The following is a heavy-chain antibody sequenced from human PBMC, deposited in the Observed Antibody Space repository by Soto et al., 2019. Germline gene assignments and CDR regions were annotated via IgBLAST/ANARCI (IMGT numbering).Heavy chain of an antibody. D-gene: IGHD3-9*01. CDR2: IHYSGNT. V-gene: IGHV4-31*03. J-gene: IGHJ4*02. CDR3: AKSLTINADFDC. Sequence: QVQLQESGPGLVKPSETLSLTCTVSGGSISSSGYYWSWIRQNPGKGLEWIGYIHYSGNTYYNPSLKSRVTISVDTSKNQFSLRLSSVTAADTAVYYCAKSLTINADFDCWGQGTRVTVSS. CDR1: GGSISSSGYY.